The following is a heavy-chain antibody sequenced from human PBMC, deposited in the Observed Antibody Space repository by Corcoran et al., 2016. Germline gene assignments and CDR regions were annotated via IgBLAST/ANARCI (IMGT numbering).Heavy chain of an antibody. CDR1: GFTFSSYG. Sequence: QVQLVESGGGVVQPGRYLRLSCAASGFTFSSYGLNWVRQAPGKGLEWVAVISYDGSNKYYADSVKGRFTISSDNSKNTLYLQMNSLRAEDTAVYYCAKDSGSYAGGFDYWGQGTLVTVSS. CDR3: AKDSGSYAGGFDY. J-gene: IGHJ4*02. V-gene: IGHV3-30*18. CDR2: ISYDGSNK. D-gene: IGHD1-26*01.